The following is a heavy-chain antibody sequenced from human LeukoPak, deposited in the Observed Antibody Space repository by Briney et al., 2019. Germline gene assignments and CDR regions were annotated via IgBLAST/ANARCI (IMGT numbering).Heavy chain of an antibody. Sequence: ASVKVSCKASGYTFTGYYMHWVRQAPGQGLEWMGWINPNSGGTNYAQKFQGRVTMTRDTSISTAYMELCRLRSDDTAVYYCARDTRDSSGYSDAFDIWGQGTMVTVSS. CDR2: INPNSGGT. J-gene: IGHJ3*02. CDR1: GYTFTGYY. V-gene: IGHV1-2*02. D-gene: IGHD3-22*01. CDR3: ARDTRDSSGYSDAFDI.